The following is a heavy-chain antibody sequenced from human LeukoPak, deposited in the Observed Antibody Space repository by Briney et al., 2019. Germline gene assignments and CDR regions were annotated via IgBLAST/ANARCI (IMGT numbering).Heavy chain of an antibody. CDR2: FDPEYGET. J-gene: IGHJ4*02. CDR3: ATAGSQSAFWSGYYLWIAFDY. V-gene: IGHV1-24*01. D-gene: IGHD3-3*01. CDR1: GYTLTELS. Sequence: ASVKVSCKVSGYTLTELSMHWVRQAPGKGLEWMGGFDPEYGETIYAQKFQGRVTMTEDTSTDTAYMELSSLRSEDTAVYYCATAGSQSAFWSGYYLWIAFDYWGQGTLVTVSS.